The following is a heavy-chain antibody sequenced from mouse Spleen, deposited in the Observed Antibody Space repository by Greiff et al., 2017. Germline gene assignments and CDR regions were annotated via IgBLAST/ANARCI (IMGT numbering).Heavy chain of an antibody. D-gene: IGHD2-4*01. V-gene: IGHV1-4*01. CDR2: INPSSGYT. CDR1: GYTFTSYT. CDR3: ARSGGYDYDGGTWFAY. J-gene: IGHJ3*01. Sequence: VQLQQSGAELARPGASVKMSCKASGYTFTSYTMHWVKQRPGQGLEWIGYINPSSGYTKYNQKFKDKATLTADKSSSTAYMQLSSLTSEDSAVYYCARSGGYDYDGGTWFAYWGQGTLVTVSA.